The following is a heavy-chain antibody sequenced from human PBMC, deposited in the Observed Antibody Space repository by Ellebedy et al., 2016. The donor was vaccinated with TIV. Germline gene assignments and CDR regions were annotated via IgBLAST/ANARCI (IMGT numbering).Heavy chain of an antibody. J-gene: IGHJ4*02. CDR1: GFTLSPYA. CDR2: ISHDGSSK. D-gene: IGHD2-8*02. CDR3: ARDVLLDY. Sequence: GGSLRLSXAASGFTLSPYAMHWVRQAPGKGLEWLAVISHDGSSKYYADSVRGRFIISRDNSKNTVYLQMNSLRAEDTAVFYCARDVLLDYWGQGTLVTVSS. V-gene: IGHV3-30-3*01.